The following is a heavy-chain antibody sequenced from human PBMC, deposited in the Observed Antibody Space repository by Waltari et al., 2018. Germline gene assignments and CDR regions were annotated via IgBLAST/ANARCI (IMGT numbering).Heavy chain of an antibody. CDR2: IKQDGSEK. D-gene: IGHD6-19*01. V-gene: IGHV3-7*01. J-gene: IGHJ4*02. CDR3: ARGSSGWLFDY. CDR1: GFTFSSYW. Sequence: EVQLVESGGGLVQPGGSLRLSCAASGFTFSSYWMSWVRQAPGKGMEWVANIKQDGSEKYYVDSVKGRFTISRDNAKNSLYLQMNSLRAEDTAVYYCARGSSGWLFDYWGQGTLVTVSS.